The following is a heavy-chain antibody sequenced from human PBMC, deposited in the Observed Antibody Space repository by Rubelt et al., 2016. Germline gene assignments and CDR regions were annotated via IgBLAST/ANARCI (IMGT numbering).Heavy chain of an antibody. CDR2: VYYSGST. J-gene: IGHJ4*02. D-gene: IGHD6-13*01. CDR1: GGSISSSSYY. Sequence: QVKLQESGPGLVKPSETLSLTCTVSGGSISSSSYYWGCIRQPPGKGLEWIGSVYYSGSTYYKPSLKSRVTISVDTSKNLFSRKLSSVTAADTAVYYCARQWPGAEAAFDYWGQGTLVTVSS. V-gene: IGHV4-39*01. CDR3: ARQWPGAEAAFDY.